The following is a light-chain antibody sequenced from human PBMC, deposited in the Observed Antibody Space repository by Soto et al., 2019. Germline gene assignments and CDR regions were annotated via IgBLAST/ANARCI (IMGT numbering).Light chain of an antibody. CDR2: EVT. Sequence: QAVVTQPPPASGSPGQSVTISCTGTSSDVGGYNYVSWYQQHPGKAPKLMVYEVTQRPSGVPDRFSGSKSGNTASLTVSGLQAEDEADYYCSSYAGSNNLVFGGGTKLTVL. CDR1: SSDVGGYNY. CDR3: SSYAGSNNLV. V-gene: IGLV2-8*01. J-gene: IGLJ2*01.